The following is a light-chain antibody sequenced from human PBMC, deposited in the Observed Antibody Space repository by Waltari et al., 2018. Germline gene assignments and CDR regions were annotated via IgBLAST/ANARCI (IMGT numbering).Light chain of an antibody. V-gene: IGLV2-14*03. Sequence: QSALTQPASVSGSPGQSISISCTGTSSDIGGYNYVSWYQQHPGKAPKLMIYDFTKGPSGVSARFSGPKSGNTAALTISGLQAEDEADYYCSSYTSTSTLGIFGGGTKLTVL. J-gene: IGLJ2*01. CDR3: SSYTSTSTLGI. CDR2: DFT. CDR1: SSDIGGYNY.